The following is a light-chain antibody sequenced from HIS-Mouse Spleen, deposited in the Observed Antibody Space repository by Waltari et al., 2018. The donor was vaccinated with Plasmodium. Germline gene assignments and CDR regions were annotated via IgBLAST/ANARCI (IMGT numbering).Light chain of an antibody. J-gene: IGKJ2*01. CDR2: GAS. Sequence: EIVMTQSPATLSVSPGERATLSCRASQSVSSNLAWYQQKPGQAPRLLIYGASTRATGIPASVSGSGSGTEFTLTISSLQSEDFAVYYCQQYNNWPPYTVGQGTKLEIK. CDR3: QQYNNWPPYT. CDR1: QSVSSN. V-gene: IGKV3-15*01.